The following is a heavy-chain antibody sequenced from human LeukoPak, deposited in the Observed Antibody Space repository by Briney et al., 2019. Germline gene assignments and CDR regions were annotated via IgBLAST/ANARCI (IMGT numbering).Heavy chain of an antibody. D-gene: IGHD1-26*01. J-gene: IGHJ4*02. V-gene: IGHV3-30*02. CDR3: SRGGLYRYSGTSGDY. CDR2: IRYDGSNK. CDR1: GFTFSNFG. Sequence: PGGSLRLSCAASGFTFSNFGMHWVRQAPGKGLEWVAFIRYDGSNKYYADSVKGRFIISRDNAKNSLFLQMDSLTGEDTAVYYCSRGGLYRYSGTSGDYWGQGTLVTVSS.